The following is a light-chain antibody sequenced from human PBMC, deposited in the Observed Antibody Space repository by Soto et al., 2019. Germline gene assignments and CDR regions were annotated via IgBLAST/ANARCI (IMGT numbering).Light chain of an antibody. J-gene: IGLJ3*02. CDR1: SSNIGRNV. CDR3: AAWDDSVNGVV. CDR2: GNG. Sequence: QAVVTQPPSASGTPGQRVTISCSGRSSNIGRNVANWYQQLPGAAPKLLIFGNGNRPSGVPDRFSGSKSGTSASLVISGLRPEDEADYYCAAWDDSVNGVVFGGGTKLTVL. V-gene: IGLV1-44*01.